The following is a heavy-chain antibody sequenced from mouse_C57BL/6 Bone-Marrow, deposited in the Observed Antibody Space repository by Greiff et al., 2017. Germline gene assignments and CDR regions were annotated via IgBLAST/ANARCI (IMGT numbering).Heavy chain of an antibody. CDR2: IDPNSGGT. Sequence: VKQRPGRGLEWIGRIDPNSGGTKYNEKFKSKATLTVDKPSSTAYMQLSSLTSEDSAVYYCARDTTVVAPMDYWGQGTSVTVSS. CDR3: ARDTTVVAPMDY. J-gene: IGHJ4*01. D-gene: IGHD1-1*01. V-gene: IGHV1-72*01.